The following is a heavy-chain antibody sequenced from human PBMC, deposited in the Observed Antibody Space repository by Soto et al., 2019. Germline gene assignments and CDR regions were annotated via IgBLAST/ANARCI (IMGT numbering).Heavy chain of an antibody. Sequence: EVQLEESGGGLDQPGGSLRLSCAASGFTFSSYWMHWVRQAPGKGLVWVSGINRDGTTTKYADSVKGRFTIARDNAKNPLYLQMNSLSAEDTAVYHCARGNYHGMDVWGQGTTVTVSS. V-gene: IGHV3-74*03. CDR2: INRDGTTT. J-gene: IGHJ6*02. CDR1: GFTFSSYW. CDR3: ARGNYHGMDV.